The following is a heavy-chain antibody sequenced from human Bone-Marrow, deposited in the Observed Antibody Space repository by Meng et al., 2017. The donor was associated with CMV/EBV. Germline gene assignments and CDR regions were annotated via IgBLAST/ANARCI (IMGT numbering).Heavy chain of an antibody. D-gene: IGHD5-18*01. J-gene: IGHJ3*02. CDR3: ARGYSYVDAFDI. Sequence: ASVKVSCKVSGYTLTELSMHWVRQAPGKGLGWMGGFDPEDGETIYAQKFQGRVTMTEDTSTDTAYMELSSLRSEDTAVYYWARGYSYVDAFDIWGQGTMVTGSS. CDR2: FDPEDGET. V-gene: IGHV1-24*01. CDR1: GYTLTELS.